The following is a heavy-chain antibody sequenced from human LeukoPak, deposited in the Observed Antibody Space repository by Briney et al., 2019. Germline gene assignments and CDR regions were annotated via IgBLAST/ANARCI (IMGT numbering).Heavy chain of an antibody. CDR3: ARDNALH. D-gene: IGHD2-15*01. CDR2: IRYDGSNK. Sequence: GGSLRLSCAASGFTFSSYGMHWVRQAPGKGLEWVAFIRYDGSNKYYADSVKGRFTISRDNSKNTLFLQMSSLRSDDTAVYYCARDNALHWGQGSLVTVSS. V-gene: IGHV3-30*02. J-gene: IGHJ4*02. CDR1: GFTFSSYG.